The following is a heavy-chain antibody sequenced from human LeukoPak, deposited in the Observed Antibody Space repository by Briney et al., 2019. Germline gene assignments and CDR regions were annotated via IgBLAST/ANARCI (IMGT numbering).Heavy chain of an antibody. CDR3: ARFSTITPGDWGDAFDF. Sequence: SETLHLTCGVHGASFRDDFWSWIRQAPGKGLEWIGEINYGGTTNYNPSLMSRVTVSVDRSKNQFSLMMRSVTAAATATYYCARFSTITPGDWGDAFDFWGQGTMVSISA. J-gene: IGHJ3*01. V-gene: IGHV4-34*01. D-gene: IGHD2-21*02. CDR1: GASFRDDF. CDR2: INYGGTT.